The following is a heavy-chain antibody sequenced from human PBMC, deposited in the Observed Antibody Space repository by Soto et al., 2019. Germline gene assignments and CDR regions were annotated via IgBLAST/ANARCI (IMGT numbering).Heavy chain of an antibody. Sequence: EVQLLESGGGLVQPGGSLRLSCAASGFTFSSYAMSWVRQAPGKGLEWVSAISGSGGSTYYADSVKGRFTISRDNSKNTLYLQMNSLRAEDTAVYYCAKKSEGPYSSGWYQDWFDPWGQGTLVTVYS. CDR1: GFTFSSYA. D-gene: IGHD6-19*01. CDR3: AKKSEGPYSSGWYQDWFDP. J-gene: IGHJ5*02. CDR2: ISGSGGST. V-gene: IGHV3-23*01.